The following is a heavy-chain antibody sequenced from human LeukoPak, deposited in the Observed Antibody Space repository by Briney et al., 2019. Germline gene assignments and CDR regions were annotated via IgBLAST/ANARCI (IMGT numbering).Heavy chain of an antibody. D-gene: IGHD4-11*01. J-gene: IGHJ3*02. CDR2: ISYDGSNK. Sequence: GRSLRLSCAASGFTFSSYAMHWVRQAPGKGLEWVAVISYDGSNKYYADSVKGRFTISRDNSKNTLYLQMNSLRAEDTAVYYCARVPNDYTVRGAFDIWGQGTMVTVSS. CDR1: GFTFSSYA. CDR3: ARVPNDYTVRGAFDI. V-gene: IGHV3-30-3*01.